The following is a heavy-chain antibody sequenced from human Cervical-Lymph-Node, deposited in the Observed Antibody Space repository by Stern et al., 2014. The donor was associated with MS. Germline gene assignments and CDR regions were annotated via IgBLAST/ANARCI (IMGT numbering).Heavy chain of an antibody. D-gene: IGHD3-3*01. J-gene: IGHJ4*02. CDR1: GFTFSSYG. CDR2: IWYDGSNK. Sequence: VHLVESGGGVVQPGRSLRLSCAASGFTFSSYGMHWVRQAPGKGLEWVAVIWYDGSNKYYADSVKGRFTISRDNSKNTLYLQMNSLRAEDTAVYYCARSNDFWSGSSDYWGQGTLVTVSS. CDR3: ARSNDFWSGSSDY. V-gene: IGHV3-33*01.